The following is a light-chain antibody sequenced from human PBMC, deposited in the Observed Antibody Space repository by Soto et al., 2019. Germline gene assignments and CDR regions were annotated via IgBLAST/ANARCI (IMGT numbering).Light chain of an antibody. CDR1: QGISSY. CDR3: QQLDSYPLT. Sequence: DLQLTQSPSFLSASVGDRVTITCRASQGISSYLAWYQQKPGNAPKLLIYTASTLQSGVPSRFSGSGSGTEFTFTISSLQPEDFATYYCQQLDSYPLTFGPGTKVDIK. CDR2: TAS. V-gene: IGKV1-9*01. J-gene: IGKJ3*01.